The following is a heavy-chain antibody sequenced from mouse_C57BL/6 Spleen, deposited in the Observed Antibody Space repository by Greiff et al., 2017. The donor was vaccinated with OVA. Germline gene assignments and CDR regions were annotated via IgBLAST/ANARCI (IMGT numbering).Heavy chain of an antibody. CDR1: GFTFSSYG. V-gene: IGHV5-6*02. J-gene: IGHJ1*03. CDR2: ISSGGSYT. D-gene: IGHD1-1*01. Sequence: EVMLVESGGDLVKPGGSLKLSCAASGFTFSSYGMSWVRQTPDKRLEWVATISSGGSYTYYPDSVKGRFTISRDNAKNTLYLQMSSLKSEDTAMYYCARRGYGSSYNWYFDVWGTGTTVTVSS. CDR3: ARRGYGSSYNWYFDV.